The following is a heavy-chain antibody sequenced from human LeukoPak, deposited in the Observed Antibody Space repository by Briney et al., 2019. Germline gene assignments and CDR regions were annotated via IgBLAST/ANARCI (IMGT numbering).Heavy chain of an antibody. CDR3: AKESEMLCGGWFDP. Sequence: GGSLRLSCAASGFTFSSYAMSWVRQAPGKGLEWVSAISGSGIKTYYADSVKGRFTISRDNSKNTLYLQMSSLRAEGTALYYCAKESEMLCGGWFDPWGQGTLVTVSS. V-gene: IGHV3-23*01. J-gene: IGHJ5*02. D-gene: IGHD2-21*01. CDR1: GFTFSSYA. CDR2: ISGSGIKT.